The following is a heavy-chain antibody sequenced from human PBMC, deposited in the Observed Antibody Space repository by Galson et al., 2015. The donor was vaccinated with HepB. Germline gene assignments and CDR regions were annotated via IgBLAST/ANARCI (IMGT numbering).Heavy chain of an antibody. V-gene: IGHV3-23*01. CDR3: AKKGCTTTSCTDNWFHP. CDR1: GFTFSNYA. D-gene: IGHD2-2*01. Sequence: SLRLSCAASGFTFSNYAMTWVRQAPGKGLEWVSAITGAGGATYYADSVKGRFTISRDNSKNSLYLQMNSLRAEDTAVYYCAKKGCTTTSCTDNWFHPWGQATLVTGSS. CDR2: ITGAGGAT. J-gene: IGHJ5*02.